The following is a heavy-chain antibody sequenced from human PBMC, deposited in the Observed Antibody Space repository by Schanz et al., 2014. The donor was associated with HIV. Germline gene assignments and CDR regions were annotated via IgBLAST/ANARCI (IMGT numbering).Heavy chain of an antibody. CDR2: ISSTTTFL. V-gene: IGHV3-21*01. D-gene: IGHD6-19*01. J-gene: IGHJ6*02. CDR3: XXXXXYSGGWYDDYNYYDVDV. Sequence: VQLVESGGGLVKPGGSLRLSCAASGFSLSGYGMNWVRQAPGKGLEWVSSISSTTTFLHYSDSVKGRFTISRDNANXXXXXXXXXXXXXXXXXXXXXXXXXYSGGWYDDYNYYDVDVWGQGTTVIVSS. CDR1: GFSLSGYG.